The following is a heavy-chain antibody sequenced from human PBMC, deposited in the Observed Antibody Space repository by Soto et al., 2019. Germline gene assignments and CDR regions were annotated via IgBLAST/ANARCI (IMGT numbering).Heavy chain of an antibody. CDR3: ARDRLLIVVVPAATYMEFDP. Sequence: GGSLRLSCAASGFTFSSYSMNWVRQAPGKGLEWVSSISSSSSYIYYADSVKGRFTISRDNAKNSLYLQMNSLRAEDTAVYYCARDRLLIVVVPAATYMEFDPWGQGTLVTVSS. J-gene: IGHJ5*02. CDR2: ISSSSSYI. D-gene: IGHD2-2*01. V-gene: IGHV3-21*01. CDR1: GFTFSSYS.